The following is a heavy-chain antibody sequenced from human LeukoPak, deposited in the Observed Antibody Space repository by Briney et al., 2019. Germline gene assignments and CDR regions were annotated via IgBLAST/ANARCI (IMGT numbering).Heavy chain of an antibody. V-gene: IGHV4-59*01. CDR2: FHDSEST. J-gene: IGHJ4*02. CDR1: GGSISSNY. CDR3: ARGVASGRPGIAFDY. D-gene: IGHD1-26*01. Sequence: SETLSLTCNVSGGSISSNYWSWIRQPPGKGLEWIGYFHDSESTNYNPSLKSRVSISVDTSKKQVSLKLSSVTAADTAVYYCARGVASGRPGIAFDYWGQGTLVTVSS.